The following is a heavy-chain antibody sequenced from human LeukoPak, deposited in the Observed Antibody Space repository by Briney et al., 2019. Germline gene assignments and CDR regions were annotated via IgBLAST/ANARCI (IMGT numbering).Heavy chain of an antibody. CDR2: IKQDGSEK. CDR3: GRAGCLLPYYFDY. CDR1: GFTFSSYW. V-gene: IGHV3-7*04. Sequence: GGSLRLSCAASGFTFSSYWMSWVRQAPGKGLEWVANIKQDGSEKHYVDSVKGRFTISRDNAKNSLYLQMNSLRAEDTAVYYWGRAGCLLPYYFDYWGKGPLVTVSS. D-gene: IGHD2-21*01. J-gene: IGHJ4*02.